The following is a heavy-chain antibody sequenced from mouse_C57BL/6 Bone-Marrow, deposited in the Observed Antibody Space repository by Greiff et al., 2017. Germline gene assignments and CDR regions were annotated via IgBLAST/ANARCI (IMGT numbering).Heavy chain of an antibody. Sequence: VQLQQSGPELVKPGASVKISCKASGYAFSSSWMNWVKQRPGKGLEWIGRIYPGDGDTNYNGKFKSKGTLTADKSSSTAYMQLSSLTSEDSAVYFCARGGLLRAMDYWGQGTSVTVSS. J-gene: IGHJ4*01. CDR2: IYPGDGDT. CDR1: GYAFSSSW. V-gene: IGHV1-82*01. D-gene: IGHD1-1*01. CDR3: ARGGLLRAMDY.